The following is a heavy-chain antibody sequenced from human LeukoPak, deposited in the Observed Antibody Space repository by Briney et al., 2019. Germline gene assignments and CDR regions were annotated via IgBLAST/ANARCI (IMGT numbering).Heavy chain of an antibody. CDR1: GGSFSGYY. V-gene: IGHV4-34*01. J-gene: IGHJ5*02. D-gene: IGHD3-22*01. CDR3: ASCVSPSTRMYNWFDP. Sequence: SETLSLTCAVYGGSFSGYYWGWIRQPPGKGLEWIGEINHSGSTNYNPSLKSRVTISVDTSKNQFSLKLSSVTAADTAVYYCASCVSPSTRMYNWFDPWGQGTLVTVSS. CDR2: INHSGST.